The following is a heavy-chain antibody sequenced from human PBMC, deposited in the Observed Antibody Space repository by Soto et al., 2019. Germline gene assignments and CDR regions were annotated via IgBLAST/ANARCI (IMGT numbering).Heavy chain of an antibody. CDR3: AKNWDTTFSSSAH. V-gene: IGHV3-23*01. CDR2: ISGSAGST. D-gene: IGHD6-6*01. J-gene: IGHJ4*02. Sequence: ESGGGLVQPGGSVRLSCAASGFTFTTYAMSWVRQAPGKGLEWVSAISGSAGSTYYADSVKGRFTISRDNSKNTLSLQMNSLRAEDTAVYYCAKNWDTTFSSSAHWGQGTLLSVSS. CDR1: GFTFTTYA.